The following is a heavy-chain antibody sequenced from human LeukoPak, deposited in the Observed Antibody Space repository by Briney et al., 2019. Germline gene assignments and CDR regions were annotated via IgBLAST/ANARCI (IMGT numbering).Heavy chain of an antibody. V-gene: IGHV4-34*01. CDR3: ATPPYYDFWSGLYMDV. J-gene: IGHJ6*03. CDR1: GGSFSGYY. D-gene: IGHD3-3*01. CDR2: INHSGST. Sequence: SETLSLTCAVYGGSFSGYYWSWIRQPPGKGLEWIGEINHSGSTNYNPSLKSRVTISVDTSKNQFSLKLSSVTAADTAVYYCATPPYYDFWSGLYMDVWGKGTTVTVS.